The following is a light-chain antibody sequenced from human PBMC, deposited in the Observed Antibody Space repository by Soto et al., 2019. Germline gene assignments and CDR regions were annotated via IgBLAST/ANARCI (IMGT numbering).Light chain of an antibody. V-gene: IGKV3-20*01. CDR1: QSVSKY. CDR3: QQYGGSPQT. CDR2: GAS. Sequence: EIVLTQSXGTLALSPGEGATLSCRASQSVSKYLAWYQQKPGQAPRLLIYGASSRATGIPDSFSGSGSGTDFTLTISRLEPEDFAVYYCQQYGGSPQTFGQGTKVDIK. J-gene: IGKJ1*01.